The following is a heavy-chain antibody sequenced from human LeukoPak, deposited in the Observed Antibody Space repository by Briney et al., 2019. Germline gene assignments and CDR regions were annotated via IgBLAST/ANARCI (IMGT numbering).Heavy chain of an antibody. Sequence: PGGSLRLSCAASGLTVNNNYMNWVRQAPGKGLEWVSVIYGGGNIYYADSVKGRFTISRDNSKSTLYLQMNSLRAEDTAVYYCARGAGYNYPYYFDYWGQGTLVTVSS. J-gene: IGHJ4*02. CDR2: IYGGGNI. CDR3: ARGAGYNYPYYFDY. V-gene: IGHV3-53*01. D-gene: IGHD5-24*01. CDR1: GLTVNNNY.